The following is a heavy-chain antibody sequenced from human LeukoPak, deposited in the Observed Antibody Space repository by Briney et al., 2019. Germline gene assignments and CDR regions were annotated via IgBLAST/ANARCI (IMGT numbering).Heavy chain of an antibody. J-gene: IGHJ4*02. CDR2: ISSSHNNI. V-gene: IGHV3-21*01. D-gene: IGHD3-10*01. CDR3: VRDRSPGYFDY. CDR1: GFTFSSYR. Sequence: PGGSLRLSCAASGFTFSSYRMNWVRQAPGKGLDWVSSISSSHNNIYYADSVKGRFSISRDNAKNSLFLQMKSLRAEDTAVYYCVRDRSPGYFDYWGQGTLVTVSS.